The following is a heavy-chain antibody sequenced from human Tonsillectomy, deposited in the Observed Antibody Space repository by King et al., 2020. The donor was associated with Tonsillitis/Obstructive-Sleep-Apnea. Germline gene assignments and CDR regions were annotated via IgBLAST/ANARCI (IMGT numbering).Heavy chain of an antibody. CDR2: IRSKAYGGTT. J-gene: IGHJ4*02. CDR3: TRDLGEVEPSFGY. CDR1: GFTFGDFV. V-gene: IGHV3-49*05. Sequence: VQLVESGGGLVKPGRSLRLSCTASGFTFGDFVMSWFPQAPGKGLEWVAFIRSKAYGGTTEYAASVKGRFTISRDDSRRIAYLQMNSLKIEDTAVYYCTRDLGEVEPSFGYWGQGTPVTVSS. D-gene: IGHD2-2*01.